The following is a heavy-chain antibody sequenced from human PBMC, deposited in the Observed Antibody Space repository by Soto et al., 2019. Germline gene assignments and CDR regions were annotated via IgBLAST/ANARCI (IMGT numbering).Heavy chain of an antibody. CDR2: ISYDGSNK. V-gene: IGHV3-30-3*01. Sequence: QVQLVESGGGVVQPGRSLRLSCAASGFTFRSYAMHWVRQAPGKGLEWVAVISYDGSNKYYADSVKGRFTISRDNSKNTLYLQMNSLRAEDTALYYCAREVYANHYFDYWGQGTLFTVSS. J-gene: IGHJ4*02. CDR3: AREVYANHYFDY. CDR1: GFTFRSYA. D-gene: IGHD2-8*01.